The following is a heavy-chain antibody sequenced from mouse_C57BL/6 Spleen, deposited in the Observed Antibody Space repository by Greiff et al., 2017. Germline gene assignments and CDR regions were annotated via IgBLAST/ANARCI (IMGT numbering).Heavy chain of an antibody. CDR2: IYPGDGDT. CDR3: ARNDGSSYFDY. Sequence: VQLQQSGPELVKPGASVKISCKASGYAFSSSWMNWVKQRPGQGLEWIGRIYPGDGDTNYNGKFKGKATLTADKSSSTAYMQLSSLTSEDSAVXFCARNDGSSYFDYWGQGTTLTVSS. V-gene: IGHV1-82*01. CDR1: GYAFSSSW. J-gene: IGHJ2*01. D-gene: IGHD1-1*01.